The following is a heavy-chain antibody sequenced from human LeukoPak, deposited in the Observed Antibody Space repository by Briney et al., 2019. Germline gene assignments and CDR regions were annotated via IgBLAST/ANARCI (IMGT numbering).Heavy chain of an antibody. J-gene: IGHJ4*02. Sequence: EAGGSLRLSCTASGFIFSTYSMTWVRQGPGKGLGWVSSIYNSGSKTFYADSVKGRFTISRDNSKNTLYLQMNSLTAEDTAIYYCRKDVVPDSGWDLDYWGQGTLVTVSS. CDR1: GFIFSTYS. V-gene: IGHV3-23*05. CDR3: RKDVVPDSGWDLDY. CDR2: IYNSGSKT. D-gene: IGHD6-19*01.